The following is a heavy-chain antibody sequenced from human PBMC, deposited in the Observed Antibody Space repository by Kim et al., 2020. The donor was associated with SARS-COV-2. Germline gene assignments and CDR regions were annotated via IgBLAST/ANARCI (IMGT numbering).Heavy chain of an antibody. Sequence: GGSLRLSCAASGFTVSSNYMSWVRQAPGKGLEWVSVIYSGGSTYYADSVKGRFTISRDNSKNTLYLQMNSLRAEDTAVYYCARGVGYRTQTTVTSYYFDYWGQGTLVTVSS. CDR3: ARGVGYRTQTTVTSYYFDY. CDR2: IYSGGST. CDR1: GFTVSSNY. J-gene: IGHJ4*02. D-gene: IGHD4-17*01. V-gene: IGHV3-53*01.